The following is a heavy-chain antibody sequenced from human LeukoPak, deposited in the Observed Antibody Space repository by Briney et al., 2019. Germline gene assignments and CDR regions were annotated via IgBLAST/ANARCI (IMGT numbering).Heavy chain of an antibody. D-gene: IGHD1-26*01. J-gene: IGHJ1*01. CDR1: GGSISGCSYY. Sequence: SETLCLTCTVSGGSISGCSYYWGWIRQPPGKGLEWIGSIFYSGSTYYNPSLKSRVTISVDTSKNQFSLKLSSVTAADTAIYHCARHGRIVGASFQRRGQGTLFTVSS. CDR3: ARHGRIVGASFQR. V-gene: IGHV4-39*01. CDR2: IFYSGST.